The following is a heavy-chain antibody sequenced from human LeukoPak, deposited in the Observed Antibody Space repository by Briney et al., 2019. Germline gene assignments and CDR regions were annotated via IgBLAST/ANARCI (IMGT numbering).Heavy chain of an antibody. Sequence: SETLSLTCTVSGGSISSGSYYWSWIRQPAGKGLEWIGRIYTSGSTDYNPSLKSRVTISVDTSKNQFSLDLSSVTAADTAVYYCARTVETAMLMFHYWGQGTLVTVSS. CDR3: ARTVETAMLMFHY. CDR2: IYTSGST. V-gene: IGHV4-61*02. J-gene: IGHJ4*02. D-gene: IGHD5-18*01. CDR1: GGSISSGSYY.